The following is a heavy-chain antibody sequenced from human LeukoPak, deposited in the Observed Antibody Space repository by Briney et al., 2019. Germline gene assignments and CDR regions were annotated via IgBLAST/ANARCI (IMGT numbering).Heavy chain of an antibody. CDR1: GFTFSSYS. J-gene: IGHJ4*02. V-gene: IGHV3-23*01. CDR3: AKEGDRGFVVADYFDY. D-gene: IGHD2-15*01. CDR2: ISGRSGAT. Sequence: GGSLRLSCAASGFTFSSYSMASVRQAPGKGLEWVSVISGRSGATFYADSVKGRFTISRDNTKNTLYLEMSSLRAEDTAVYYCAKEGDRGFVVADYFDYWGQGTLVTVSS.